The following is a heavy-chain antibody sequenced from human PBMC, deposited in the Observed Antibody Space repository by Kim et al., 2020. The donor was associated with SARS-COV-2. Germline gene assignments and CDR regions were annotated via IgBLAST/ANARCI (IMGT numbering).Heavy chain of an antibody. Sequence: SETLSLTCTVSGGSISSYYWSWIRQPPGKGLEWIGYIYYSGRTNYNPSLKSRVTISVDTSKNQFSLKVKSVTAADTAVYYCARDRDSSGYYSIDYWGQGT. CDR1: GGSISSYY. CDR3: ARDRDSSGYYSIDY. J-gene: IGHJ4*02. V-gene: IGHV4-59*13. D-gene: IGHD3-22*01. CDR2: IYYSGRT.